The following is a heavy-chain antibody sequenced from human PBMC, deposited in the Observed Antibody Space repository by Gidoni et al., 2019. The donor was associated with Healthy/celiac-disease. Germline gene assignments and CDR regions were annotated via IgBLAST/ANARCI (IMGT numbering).Heavy chain of an antibody. V-gene: IGHV1-18*01. CDR1: GYTFTSYG. CDR3: ARDQGIQLWLSGIYCYYYGMDF. CDR2: ISAYNGNT. Sequence: QVQLVKSGAEVKKPGASVKVSCKASGYTFTSYGISWVRQAPGQGLEWMGWISAYNGNTNYAQKLQGRVTMTTDTSTSTAYMELRSLRSDDTAVYYCARDQGIQLWLSGIYCYYYGMDFWGQGTTVTVSS. J-gene: IGHJ6*02. D-gene: IGHD5-18*01.